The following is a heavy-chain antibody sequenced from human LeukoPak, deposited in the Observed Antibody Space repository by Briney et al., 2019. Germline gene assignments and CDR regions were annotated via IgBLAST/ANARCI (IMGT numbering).Heavy chain of an antibody. D-gene: IGHD3-22*01. CDR3: ARGTYYYDSSGYYSQDY. CDR2: ISGSGGST. Sequence: PGGSLRLSCAASGFTFSSYAMSWARQAPGKGLEWVSAISGSGGSTYYADSVKGRFTISRDNSKNTLYLQMNSLRAEDTAVYYCARGTYYYDSSGYYSQDYWGQGTLVTVSS. J-gene: IGHJ4*02. V-gene: IGHV3-23*01. CDR1: GFTFSSYA.